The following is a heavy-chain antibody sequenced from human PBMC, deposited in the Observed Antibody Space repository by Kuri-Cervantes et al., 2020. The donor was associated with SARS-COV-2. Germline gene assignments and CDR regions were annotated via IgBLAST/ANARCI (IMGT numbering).Heavy chain of an antibody. J-gene: IGHJ4*02. CDR3: VRLGDHYFDS. D-gene: IGHD2-21*02. V-gene: IGHV4-59*01. CDR2: VYYSGNT. Sequence: GSLRLSCSVSGGSMGNYYWSWIRQPPGKGLEWMGYVYYSGNTNYNPSLRSRLTVSVDTSRNQFSLKSTSVTAADTAVYYCVRLGDHYFDSWGQGTLVTVSS. CDR1: GGSMGNYY.